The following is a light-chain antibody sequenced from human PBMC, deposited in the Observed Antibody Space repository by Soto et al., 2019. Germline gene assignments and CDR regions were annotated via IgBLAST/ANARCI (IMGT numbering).Light chain of an antibody. J-gene: IGKJ4*01. Sequence: DIQMTQSPSSLPASVGDRVNITCRTTQRIDNYLNWYQQKPGKAPNLLIFAASSLQSGVPSRFSGSGSGTDFTLNISSLQPEDFANYHCQQSYTAPPTFGGGTKVEMK. CDR2: AAS. V-gene: IGKV1-39*01. CDR1: QRIDNY. CDR3: QQSYTAPPT.